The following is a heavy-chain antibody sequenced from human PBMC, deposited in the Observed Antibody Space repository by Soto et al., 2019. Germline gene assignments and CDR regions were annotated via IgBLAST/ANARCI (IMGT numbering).Heavy chain of an antibody. Sequence: SETLSLTCTVSGGSISSSSYYWSWIRQPPGKGLEWIGYIYYSGSTNYNPSLKSRVTISVDTSKNQFSLKLSSVTAADTAVYYCGRAYGGNCFDYWGQGTLVTVSS. CDR1: GGSISSSSYY. D-gene: IGHD2-15*01. V-gene: IGHV4-61*01. CDR3: GRAYGGNCFDY. CDR2: IYYSGST. J-gene: IGHJ4*02.